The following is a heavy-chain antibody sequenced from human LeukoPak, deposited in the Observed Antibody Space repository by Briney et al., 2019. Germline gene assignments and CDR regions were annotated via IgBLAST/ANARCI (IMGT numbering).Heavy chain of an antibody. CDR2: ISGSGGST. D-gene: IGHD6-19*01. J-gene: IGHJ4*02. V-gene: IGHV3-23*01. Sequence: PGGSLRLSCATYGFSFSSYAMSWVRQAPGKGLEWVSAISGSGGSTYYADSVKGRFTISRDNSKNTLYLQMNSLRAEDTAVYYCAKDPRSSKKRIAVAEMPAYWGQGTLVTVSS. CDR1: GFSFSSYA. CDR3: AKDPRSSKKRIAVAEMPAY.